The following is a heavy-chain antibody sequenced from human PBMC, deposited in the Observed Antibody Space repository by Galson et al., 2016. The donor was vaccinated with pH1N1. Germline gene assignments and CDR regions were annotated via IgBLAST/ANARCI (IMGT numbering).Heavy chain of an antibody. CDR3: ARQGGYNSGRGDFGAFDI. D-gene: IGHD6-19*01. Sequence: QSGAEVKKPGESLKISCKASGYTFTTYWLVWVRQMPGKGLEWMGIIYPGDSDTRYSPSFQGQATISADKSISTAYLQWSSLKASDTAMYYCARQGGYNSGRGDFGAFDIWGQGTMVTVSS. J-gene: IGHJ3*02. V-gene: IGHV5-51*01. CDR1: GYTFTTYW. CDR2: IYPGDSDT.